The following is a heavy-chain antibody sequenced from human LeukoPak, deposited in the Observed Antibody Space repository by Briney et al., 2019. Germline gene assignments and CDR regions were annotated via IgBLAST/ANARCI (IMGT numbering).Heavy chain of an antibody. CDR2: ISGSGGST. CDR1: GFTFSSYA. J-gene: IGHJ4*02. Sequence: GGSLRLSCAASGFTFSSYAMSWVRQAPGKGLEWVSAISGSGGSTQYADSVKGRFTISRDNSKNTLYLQMNSLRAEDTAVYYCAKGHMNYDGSGYYYFDFWGQGTLVTVSS. V-gene: IGHV3-23*01. D-gene: IGHD3-22*01. CDR3: AKGHMNYDGSGYYYFDF.